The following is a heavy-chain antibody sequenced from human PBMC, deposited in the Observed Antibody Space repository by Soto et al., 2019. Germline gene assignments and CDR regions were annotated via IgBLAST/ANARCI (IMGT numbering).Heavy chain of an antibody. V-gene: IGHV4-39*01. Sequence: PSETLSLTCRVSGGPISGSAYYWGWVRQPPGKGLEWVGNIFYSGSTYYNPSLKSRVTISVDTSKMQFSPKLSFVTAADTAVFYCVRLSNRGHYYYFDSWGQGMLVT. CDR2: IFYSGST. D-gene: IGHD7-27*01. J-gene: IGHJ4*02. CDR1: GGPISGSAYY. CDR3: VRLSNRGHYYYFDS.